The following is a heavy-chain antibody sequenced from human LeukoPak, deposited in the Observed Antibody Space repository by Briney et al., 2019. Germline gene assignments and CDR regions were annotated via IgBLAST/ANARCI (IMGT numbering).Heavy chain of an antibody. V-gene: IGHV3-21*04. Sequence: GGSLRLSCTASGFTFSSYSMNWVRQAPGKGLEWVSSISTSSSYIYYADSVKGRFTFSRDNAKKSVYLQMNSLRAEDTALYHCAREGSGSYAYYYYYMDVWGKGTTVTISS. CDR3: AREGSGSYAYYYYYMDV. D-gene: IGHD3-10*01. J-gene: IGHJ6*03. CDR2: ISTSSSYI. CDR1: GFTFSSYS.